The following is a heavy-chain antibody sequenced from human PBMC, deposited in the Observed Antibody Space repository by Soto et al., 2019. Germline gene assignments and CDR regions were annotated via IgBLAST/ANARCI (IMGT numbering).Heavy chain of an antibody. CDR1: GFTFSSYA. CDR3: AKGSRGAGGTAMVLFDY. D-gene: IGHD5-18*01. Sequence: EVQLLESGGGLAQPGGSLRLSCAASGFTFSSYAMSWVRQAPGKGLEWVSAISGSGGSTYYADSVKGRFTISRDNSKNTLYLQMNSRRAEDTAVYYCAKGSRGAGGTAMVLFDYWGQGTLVTVSS. J-gene: IGHJ4*02. CDR2: ISGSGGST. V-gene: IGHV3-23*01.